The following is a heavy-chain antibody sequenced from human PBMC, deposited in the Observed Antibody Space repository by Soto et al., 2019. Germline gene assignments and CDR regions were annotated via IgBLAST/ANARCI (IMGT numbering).Heavy chain of an antibody. D-gene: IGHD6-6*01. J-gene: IGHJ4*02. CDR2: IRSVGGNA. V-gene: IGHV3-48*03. CDR3: VRDSSYAFDS. CDR1: GFTFSSYD. Sequence: GGSLRLSCATSGFTFSSYDMNWVRQAPGKGLEWISNIRSVGGNAFYADSVKGRFTIARDNGKGSLYLQMNSLRAEDTAVYYCVRDSSYAFDSWGQGSLVTVSS.